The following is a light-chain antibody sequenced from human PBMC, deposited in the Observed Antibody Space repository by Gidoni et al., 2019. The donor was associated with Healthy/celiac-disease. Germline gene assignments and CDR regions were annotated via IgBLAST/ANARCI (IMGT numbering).Light chain of an antibody. CDR2: DVS. V-gene: IGLV2-14*03. Sequence: PKLMIYDVSNRPSGVSNRFSGSKSGNTASLTISGLQAEDEADYYCSSYTSSSTPYVFGTGTKVTVL. J-gene: IGLJ1*01. CDR3: SSYTSSSTPYV.